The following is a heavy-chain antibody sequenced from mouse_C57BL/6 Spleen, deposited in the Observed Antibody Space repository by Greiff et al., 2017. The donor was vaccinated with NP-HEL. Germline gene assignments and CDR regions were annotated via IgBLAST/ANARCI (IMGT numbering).Heavy chain of an antibody. CDR2: IAPEDGET. CDR3: ARRGIYYDYDPYYFDD. D-gene: IGHD2-4*01. V-gene: IGHV14-2*01. Sequence: DVKLQESGAELVKPGASVKLSCTASGFNIKDYYMHWVKQRTEQGLEWIGRIAPEDGETKYAPKFPGKATITADTSSNTAYLQLSSLTSEDTAVYYCARRGIYYDYDPYYFDDWGQGTTLTVSS. J-gene: IGHJ2*01. CDR1: GFNIKDYY.